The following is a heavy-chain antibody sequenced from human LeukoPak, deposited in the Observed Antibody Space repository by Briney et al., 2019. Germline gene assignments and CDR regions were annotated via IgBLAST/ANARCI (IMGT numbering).Heavy chain of an antibody. J-gene: IGHJ2*01. D-gene: IGHD3-10*01. CDR1: GFTVSSNY. CDR3: AGDSFPWFGELAWYFDL. Sequence: PGGSLRLSCAASGFTVSSNYMSWVRQAPGKGLEWVSVIYSGGSTYYADSVKGRFTISRDNSKNTLYLQMNSLRAEDTAVYYCAGDSFPWFGELAWYFDLWGRGTLVTVSS. CDR2: IYSGGST. V-gene: IGHV3-66*01.